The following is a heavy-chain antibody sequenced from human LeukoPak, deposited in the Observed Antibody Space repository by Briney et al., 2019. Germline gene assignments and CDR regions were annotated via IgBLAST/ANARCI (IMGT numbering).Heavy chain of an antibody. D-gene: IGHD2-2*01. CDR2: IIPNSGAT. J-gene: IGHJ4*02. CDR3: ARDSGYCTTTNCFHPFDS. CDR1: GHTFTGYH. Sequence: ASVKVSCKASGHTFTGYHMHWVRQAPGQGLEWMGWIIPNSGATRFAQKFQGRVTMTRDTSISTAYMELSGLRSDDTAVYYCARDSGYCTTTNCFHPFDSWGQGTLVTVSS. V-gene: IGHV1-2*02.